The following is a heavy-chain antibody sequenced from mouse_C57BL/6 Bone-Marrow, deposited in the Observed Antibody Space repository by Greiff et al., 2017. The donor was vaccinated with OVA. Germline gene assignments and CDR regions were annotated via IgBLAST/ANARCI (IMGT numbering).Heavy chain of an antibody. Sequence: QVQLQQPGAELVKPGASVKMSCKASGYTFTSYWITWVKQRPGQGLEWIGDIYPGSGSTNYNEKFKSKATLTVDTSSSTAYMQLSSLTSEDSAVYYCAREGIYYYGSSWFAYWGKGTLVTVSA. J-gene: IGHJ3*01. CDR3: AREGIYYYGSSWFAY. CDR2: IYPGSGST. CDR1: GYTFTSYW. D-gene: IGHD1-1*01. V-gene: IGHV1-55*01.